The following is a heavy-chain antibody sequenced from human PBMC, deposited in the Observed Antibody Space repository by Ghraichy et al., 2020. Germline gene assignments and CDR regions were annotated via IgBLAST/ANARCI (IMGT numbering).Heavy chain of an antibody. Sequence: GGSLRLSCAASGFNFSDYWMSWVRQAPGKGLEGVDNINQDGSEKYSVDSVKGRFTVSRDNAERSLYVQMESLRAEDTAMYYCATSGNLDYWGQGTLVIVSS. CDR3: ATSGNLDY. J-gene: IGHJ4*02. CDR1: GFNFSDYW. V-gene: IGHV3-7*03. D-gene: IGHD1-26*01. CDR2: INQDGSEK.